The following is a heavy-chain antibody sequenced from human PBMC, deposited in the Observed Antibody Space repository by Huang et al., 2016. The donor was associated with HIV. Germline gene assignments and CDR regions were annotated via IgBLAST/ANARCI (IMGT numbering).Heavy chain of an antibody. J-gene: IGHJ5*02. Sequence: EVQLVESGGGLVKPGGSLRLSCAASGFTLTTFSMNWVRRAPGRGRKGGAAINVHGTKRYYAEAVEGRFTISRDNTRNSLYLQWNSLRAEDTAVYYCVRIGYGENSYGSGYFDPWGQGTLVAVSS. CDR3: VRIGYGENSYGSGYFDP. D-gene: IGHD4-17*01. CDR2: INVHGTKR. V-gene: IGHV3-21*01. CDR1: GFTLTTFS.